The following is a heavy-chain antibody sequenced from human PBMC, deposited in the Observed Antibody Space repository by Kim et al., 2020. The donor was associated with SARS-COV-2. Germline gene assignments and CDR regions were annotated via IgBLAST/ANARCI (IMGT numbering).Heavy chain of an antibody. CDR2: INTKTGNP. J-gene: IGHJ6*02. V-gene: IGHV7-4-1*02. CDR1: GYIFTNYA. Sequence: ASVKVSCKASGYIFTNYAISWVRQAPGQGLEWMGWINTKTGNPTYAQGSTGRFVLSLDASVSTAYLQITSLKAEDTAVYYCARLNRLDVWGQGTTVTVSS. CDR3: ARLNRLDV.